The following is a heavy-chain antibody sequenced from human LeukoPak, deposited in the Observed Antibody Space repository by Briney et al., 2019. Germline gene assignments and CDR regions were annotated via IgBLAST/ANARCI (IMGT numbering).Heavy chain of an antibody. CDR1: GFTFNNAW. Sequence: GGSLRLSCAASGFTFNNAWMNWVRQAPGKELEWVGRIKSKNVGGTTDYAAPVKGRFTISRDDSKNTVYLQMNSLKIEDTAVYYCTSHAAFDPWGQGTLVTVSS. V-gene: IGHV3-15*01. CDR3: TSHAAFDP. J-gene: IGHJ5*02. CDR2: IKSKNVGGTT.